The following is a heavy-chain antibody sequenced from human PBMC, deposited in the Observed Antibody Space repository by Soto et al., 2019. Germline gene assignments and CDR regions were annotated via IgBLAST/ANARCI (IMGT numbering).Heavy chain of an antibody. J-gene: IGHJ4*02. CDR3: SRMEGG. Sequence: EEQLVESGGGLVQPGGSLTLSCAVSGFTFSDHYMEWVRQAPGKGLEWVARSRNKAKSYTTDYAASVKGRFTVSRDLSMNSLYLQMNNLKTEDTAVYYCSRMEGGWGQGTLVTVFS. CDR2: SRNKAKSYTT. V-gene: IGHV3-72*01. D-gene: IGHD1-26*01. CDR1: GFTFSDHY.